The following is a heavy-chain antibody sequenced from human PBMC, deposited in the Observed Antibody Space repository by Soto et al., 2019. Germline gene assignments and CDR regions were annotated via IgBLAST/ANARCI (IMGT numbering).Heavy chain of an antibody. D-gene: IGHD2-8*01. CDR3: VSQRTSVLTQAYFDY. J-gene: IGHJ4*02. V-gene: IGHV4-39*01. CDR2: VYYRGRS. Sequence: TLSLTDTVYGGSVSNINYYWSWIRQSPGKGLEWIGSVYYRGRSYSKSSVKSRVTISVDTSKNQFSLNLNSVTASDTAVYYCVSQRTSVLTQAYFDYWGPGALVTVSA. CDR1: GGSVSNINYY.